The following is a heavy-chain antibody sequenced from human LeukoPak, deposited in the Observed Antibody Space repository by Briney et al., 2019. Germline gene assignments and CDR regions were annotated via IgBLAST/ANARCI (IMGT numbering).Heavy chain of an antibody. Sequence: GGSLRLSCAASGFTFNNYAMSWVRQAPGKGLEWVSGTGASGSTTHYAGSVKGRFTLSRDNSQNTLSLQMSGLTAEDTAVYYCAKEGSVGYFDYWGQGTLVTVSS. CDR3: AKEGSVGYFDY. J-gene: IGHJ4*02. D-gene: IGHD3-10*01. V-gene: IGHV3-23*01. CDR1: GFTFNNYA. CDR2: TGASGSTT.